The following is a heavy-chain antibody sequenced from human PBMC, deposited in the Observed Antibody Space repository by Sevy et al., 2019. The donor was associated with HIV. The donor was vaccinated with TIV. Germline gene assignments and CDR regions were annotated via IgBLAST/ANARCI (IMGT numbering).Heavy chain of an antibody. J-gene: IGHJ4*02. Sequence: GGSLRLSCAVSGFTFSTYAMSWVRRAPGKGLEWVSVISGSGGSSTYYADSVKGRFTISRDNSKNTLYLQMNSLRAEDTAVYYCAKDRDFWRAACYFDYWGQGTLVTVSS. CDR3: AKDRDFWRAACYFDY. CDR2: ISGSGGSST. V-gene: IGHV3-23*01. D-gene: IGHD3-3*01. CDR1: GFTFSTYA.